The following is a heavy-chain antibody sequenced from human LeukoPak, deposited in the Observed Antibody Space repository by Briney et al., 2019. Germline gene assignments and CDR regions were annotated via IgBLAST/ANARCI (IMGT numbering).Heavy chain of an antibody. CDR3: ARAHVDIVATIKFDS. V-gene: IGHV1-2*02. CDR1: GYIFTNYY. CDR2: INPNSGGT. J-gene: IGHJ4*02. D-gene: IGHD5-12*01. Sequence: ASVKVSCKASGYIFTNYYIHWVRQAPGQGLEWMGWINPNSGGTNYAQKFQGRVTLTRDTSVSTAYMDLSRLRSDDTAVYYCARAHVDIVATIKFDSWGQGTLVTVSS.